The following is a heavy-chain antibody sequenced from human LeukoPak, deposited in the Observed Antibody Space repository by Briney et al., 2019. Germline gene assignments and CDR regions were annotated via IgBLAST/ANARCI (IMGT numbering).Heavy chain of an antibody. V-gene: IGHV4-34*01. CDR2: INHSGST. CDR3: ARACYDFWSGYYTNNWFDP. D-gene: IGHD3-3*01. J-gene: IGHJ5*02. Sequence: SSETLSLTCAVYGGSFSGYYWSWIRQPPGKGLEWIGEINHSGSTNYNPSLKSRVTISVDTSKNQFSLKLSSVTAADTAVYYCARACYDFWSGYYTNNWFDPWGQGTLVAVSS. CDR1: GGSFSGYY.